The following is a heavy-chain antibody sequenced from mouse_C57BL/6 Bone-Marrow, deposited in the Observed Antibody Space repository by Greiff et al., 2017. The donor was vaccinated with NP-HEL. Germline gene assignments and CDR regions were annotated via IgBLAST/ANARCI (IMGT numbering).Heavy chain of an antibody. CDR3: ARRPLITGYWYFDV. Sequence: EVMLVESGGDLVKPGGSLKLSCAASGFTFSSYGMSWVRQTPDKRLEWVATISSGGSYTYYPDRVKGRFTISRDNAKNTLYLQMSSLKSEDTAMYYCARRPLITGYWYFDVWGTGTTVTVSS. D-gene: IGHD1-1*01. CDR2: ISSGGSYT. CDR1: GFTFSSYG. J-gene: IGHJ1*03. V-gene: IGHV5-6*02.